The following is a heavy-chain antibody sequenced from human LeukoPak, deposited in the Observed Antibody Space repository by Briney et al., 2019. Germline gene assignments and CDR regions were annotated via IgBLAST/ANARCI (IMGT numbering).Heavy chain of an antibody. D-gene: IGHD3-22*01. J-gene: IGHJ4*02. CDR1: GYSFTSYW. CDR2: IYPGDSDT. CDR3: ARFTNYDSSGYYSY. V-gene: IGHV5-51*01. Sequence: KVSCKASGYSFTSYWIGWVRQMPGKGLEWMGIIYPGDSDTRYSPSFQGQVTISADKSISTAYLQWSSLKASDTAMYYCARFTNYDSSGYYSYWGQGTLVTVSS.